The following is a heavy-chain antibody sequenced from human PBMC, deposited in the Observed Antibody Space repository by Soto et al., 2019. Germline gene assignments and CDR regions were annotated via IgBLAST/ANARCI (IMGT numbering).Heavy chain of an antibody. CDR3: AKDRGSGSYAANYYYYGMDV. CDR1: GFTFSNYN. Sequence: GGSLRLSCVASGFTFSNYNMNWVRQAPGKGLEWVSGINWNSGSIGYADSVKGRFTISRDNAKTSLYLQMNSLRAEDTALYYCAKDRGSGSYAANYYYYGMDVWGQGTTVTVSS. V-gene: IGHV3-9*01. CDR2: INWNSGSI. D-gene: IGHD3-10*01. J-gene: IGHJ6*02.